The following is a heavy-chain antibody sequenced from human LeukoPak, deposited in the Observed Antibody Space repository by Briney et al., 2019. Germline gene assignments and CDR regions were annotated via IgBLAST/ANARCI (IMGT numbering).Heavy chain of an antibody. J-gene: IGHJ5*02. CDR2: ISSSSSYI. CDR3: ARVVEGWFDP. V-gene: IGHV3-21*01. Sequence: GGSLRLSCAASGFTSSSYSMNWVRQAPGKGLEWVSSISSSSSYIYYADSVKGRFTISRDNAKNSLYLQMNSLRAEDTAVYYCARVVEGWFDPWGQGTLVTVSS. CDR1: GFTSSSYS. D-gene: IGHD3-10*01.